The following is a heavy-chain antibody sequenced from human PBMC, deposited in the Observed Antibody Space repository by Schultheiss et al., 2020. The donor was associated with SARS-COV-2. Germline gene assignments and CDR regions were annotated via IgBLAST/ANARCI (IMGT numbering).Heavy chain of an antibody. J-gene: IGHJ4*02. V-gene: IGHV3-53*01. CDR2: IYSGGST. D-gene: IGHD5-24*01. CDR1: GFTVSSNY. Sequence: GGSLRLSCAASGFTVSSNYMSWVRQAPGKGLEWVSVIYSGGSTYYADSVKGRFTISRDNAKNSLYLQMNSLRAEDTAVYYCARWDGYNEAFDYWGQGTLVTVSS. CDR3: ARWDGYNEAFDY.